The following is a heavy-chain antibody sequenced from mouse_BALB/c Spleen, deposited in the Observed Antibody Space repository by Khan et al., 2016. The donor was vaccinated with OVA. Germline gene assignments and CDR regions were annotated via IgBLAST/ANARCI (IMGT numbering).Heavy chain of an antibody. V-gene: IGHV1-69*02. CDR2: IYPSDNYT. D-gene: IGHD2-14*01. Sequence: QVQLQQPGAELVRPGASVKLSCKASGYTFTSYWINWVKQRPGQGLEWIGNIYPSDNYTNYNQKFKDKATLSVDKSSSKAYMQLSSPNTEDSAVYYCTREVRLHYYAIDCWGQGTSVTVSS. J-gene: IGHJ4*01. CDR3: TREVRLHYYAIDC. CDR1: GYTFTSYW.